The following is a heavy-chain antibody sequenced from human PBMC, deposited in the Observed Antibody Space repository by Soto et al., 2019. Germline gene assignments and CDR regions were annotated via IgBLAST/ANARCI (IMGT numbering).Heavy chain of an antibody. J-gene: IGHJ6*02. D-gene: IGHD6-25*01. V-gene: IGHV1-2*04. CDR1: GYTFTGYY. CDR2: INPNNGGT. Sequence: ASVKVSCKASGYTFTGYYIRWVRQAPGQGLEWMGWINPNNGGTNYAQKFQGWVTMTRDTSISTAYMELSRLRSDDTAVYYCARDLGYSSASYGTHVWGQGTTVTVSS. CDR3: ARDLGYSSASYGTHV.